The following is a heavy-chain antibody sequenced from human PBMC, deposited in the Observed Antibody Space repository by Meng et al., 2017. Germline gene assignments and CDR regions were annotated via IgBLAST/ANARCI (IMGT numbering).Heavy chain of an antibody. J-gene: IGHJ6*02. V-gene: IGHV4-61*01. CDR2: IYYSGST. Sequence: SETLSLTCTVSGGSVSSGSYYWSWIRQPPGKGLEWIGYIYYSGSTNYNPSLKSRVTISVDTSKNQFSLKLSSVTAADTAVYYCASRLAYYYYGMDVWGQGTTVTVSS. CDR1: GGSVSSGSYY. D-gene: IGHD6-25*01. CDR3: ASRLAYYYYGMDV.